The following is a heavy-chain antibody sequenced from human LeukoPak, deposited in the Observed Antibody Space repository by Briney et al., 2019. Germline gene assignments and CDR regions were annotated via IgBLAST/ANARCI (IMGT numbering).Heavy chain of an antibody. Sequence: PPETLSLTCTASGGSISSYYWSWIRQPPGKGLEWIGYIYYSGSTNYNPSLKSRVTISVDTSKNQFSLKLSSVTAADTAVYYCARADTAMVYYWYFDLWGRGTLVTVSS. J-gene: IGHJ2*01. CDR1: GGSISSYY. D-gene: IGHD5-18*01. CDR3: ARADTAMVYYWYFDL. CDR2: IYYSGST. V-gene: IGHV4-59*01.